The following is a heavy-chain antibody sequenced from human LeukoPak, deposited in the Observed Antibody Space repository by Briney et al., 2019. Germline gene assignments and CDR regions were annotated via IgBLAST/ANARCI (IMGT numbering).Heavy chain of an antibody. Sequence: GVSLRLSCAASGFTFSSYEMNWVRQAPGKGLEGVSYISSRDNTKYYADSVKGRFTISRDNAKNSLYLQMNSLRAEDTAVYYCARDYNWSPDYWGQGTLVSVSS. J-gene: IGHJ4*02. V-gene: IGHV3-48*03. CDR1: GFTFSSYE. CDR3: ARDYNWSPDY. D-gene: IGHD1-20*01. CDR2: ISSRDNTK.